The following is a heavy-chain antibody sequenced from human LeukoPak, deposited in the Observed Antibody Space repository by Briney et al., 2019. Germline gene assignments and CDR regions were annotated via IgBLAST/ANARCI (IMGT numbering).Heavy chain of an antibody. CDR1: GFTVSSNY. CDR2: IYSDGTT. CDR3: AKEGSGGDYFDY. V-gene: IGHV3-53*01. Sequence: GGSLRLSCAASGFTVSSNYMSWVRQAPGKGLEWVSVIYSDGTTYYADSVKGRFTISRDNSKNTLYLQMNSLRAEDTAVYYCAKEGSGGDYFDYWGQGTLVTVSS. D-gene: IGHD3-10*01. J-gene: IGHJ4*02.